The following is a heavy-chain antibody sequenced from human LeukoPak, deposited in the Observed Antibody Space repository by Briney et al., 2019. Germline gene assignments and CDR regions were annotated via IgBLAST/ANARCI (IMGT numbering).Heavy chain of an antibody. CDR1: GGSISSYY. D-gene: IGHD5-24*01. CDR3: ARDRLQGDAFDI. CDR2: IYYSGST. Sequence: PSEALSLTCTVSGGSISSYYWSWIRQPPGKGLEWIGYIYYSGSTNYNPSLKSRVTISVDTSKNQFSLKLSSVTAADTAVYYCARDRLQGDAFDIWGQGTMVTVSS. V-gene: IGHV4-59*01. J-gene: IGHJ3*02.